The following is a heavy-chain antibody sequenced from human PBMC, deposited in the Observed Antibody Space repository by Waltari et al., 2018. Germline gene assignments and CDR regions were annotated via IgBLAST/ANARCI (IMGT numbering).Heavy chain of an antibody. V-gene: IGHV4-59*11. CDR2: IYYSGST. D-gene: IGHD6-19*01. J-gene: IGHJ4*02. CDR1: GGAISSHY. CDR3: ARAQWLAYYFDY. Sequence: HVQLQESGPGLVTPSESLSLTCTVSGGAISSHYWSWIRQPPGKGLEWIGYIYYSGSTNYHPSLKSRVTISVDTSKNQFSLKLSSVTAADTAVYYCARAQWLAYYFDYWGQGTLVTVSS.